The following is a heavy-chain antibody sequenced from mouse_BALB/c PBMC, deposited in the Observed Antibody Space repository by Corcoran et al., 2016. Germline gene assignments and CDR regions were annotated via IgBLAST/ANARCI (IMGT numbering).Heavy chain of an antibody. Sequence: EVQLQQSGAELVKPGASVKLSCTASGFNITDTYIHWVKQRPEQGLEWIGRIDPANGNTKYAPKFQGKATITADTASNTAYLQLSSLTSEDTAVYYCANWDCYFDDWGAGTTVTVSS. CDR1: GFNITDTY. V-gene: IGHV14-3*02. CDR3: ANWDCYFDD. D-gene: IGHD4-1*01. CDR2: IDPANGNT. J-gene: IGHJ1*01.